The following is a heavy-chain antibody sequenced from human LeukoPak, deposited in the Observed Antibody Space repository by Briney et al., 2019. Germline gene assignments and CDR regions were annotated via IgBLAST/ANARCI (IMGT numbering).Heavy chain of an antibody. CDR2: ISAYNGNT. Sequence: ASVKVSCKASGYTFTSYGISWVRQAPGQGLEWMGWISAYNGNTNYAQKLQGRVTMTTDTSTSTAYMELRSLRSDDTAVYYCARNGWRKEYRLLSDDYWGQGTLVTVSS. CDR1: GYTFTSYG. CDR3: ARNGWRKEYRLLSDDY. J-gene: IGHJ4*02. V-gene: IGHV1-18*04. D-gene: IGHD2-2*01.